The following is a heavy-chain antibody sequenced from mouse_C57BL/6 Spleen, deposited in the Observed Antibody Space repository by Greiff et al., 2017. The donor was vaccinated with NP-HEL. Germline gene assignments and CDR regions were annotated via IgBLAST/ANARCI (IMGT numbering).Heavy chain of an antibody. J-gene: IGHJ3*01. CDR3: ARGAERFAY. CDR2: IDPSDSYT. V-gene: IGHV1-50*01. CDR1: GYTFTSYW. Sequence: VQLQQSGAELVKPGASVKLSCKASGYTFTSYWMQWVKQRPGQGLEWIGEIDPSDSYTNYNQKFKGKATLTVDTSSSTAYMQLSSLTSEDSAVYYCARGAERFAYWGQGTLVTVSA. D-gene: IGHD3-3*01.